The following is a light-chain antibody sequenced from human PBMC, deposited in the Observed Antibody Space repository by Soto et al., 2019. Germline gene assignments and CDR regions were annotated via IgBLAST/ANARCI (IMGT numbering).Light chain of an antibody. CDR1: QGISSY. CDR2: AAS. J-gene: IGKJ1*01. CDR3: QQLNSHPRT. V-gene: IGKV1-9*01. Sequence: IQLTQSPSSLSASVGDRVTITCRASQGISSYLAWDQQKPGKAPKLLIYAASTLQSGVPSRFSGSGSGTDFTLTISSLQPEDFATYYCQQLNSHPRTFGQGTKVEIK.